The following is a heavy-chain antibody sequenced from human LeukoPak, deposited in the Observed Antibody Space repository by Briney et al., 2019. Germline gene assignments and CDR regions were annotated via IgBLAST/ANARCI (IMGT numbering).Heavy chain of an antibody. CDR2: ISAYNGNT. V-gene: IGHV1-18*01. J-gene: IGHJ3*02. CDR1: GYTFTSYG. CDR3: ATGLEGYCSGGSCQNPYLYSSGWSASYAFDI. D-gene: IGHD2-15*01. Sequence: ASVKVSCKASGYTFTSYGISWVRQAPGQGLEWMGWISAYNGNTNYAQKLQGRVTMTTDTSTSTAYMELRSLRSDDTAVYYCATGLEGYCSGGSCQNPYLYSSGWSASYAFDIWGQGTMVTVSS.